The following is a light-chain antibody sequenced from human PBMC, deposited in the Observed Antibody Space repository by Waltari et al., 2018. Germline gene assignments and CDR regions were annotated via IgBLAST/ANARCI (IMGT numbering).Light chain of an antibody. Sequence: QLVLTQSPSASASLGASVKLTCTLSSGHSHYAIAWHQQQPEKAPRYLMKLNSDGSHNRGDGIPDRFSGSSSGAERYLTISSLQSEDEADYYCQTWGAGIRVFGTATKVTVL. CDR3: QTWGAGIRV. J-gene: IGLJ1*01. CDR2: LNSDGSH. CDR1: SGHSHYA. V-gene: IGLV4-69*01.